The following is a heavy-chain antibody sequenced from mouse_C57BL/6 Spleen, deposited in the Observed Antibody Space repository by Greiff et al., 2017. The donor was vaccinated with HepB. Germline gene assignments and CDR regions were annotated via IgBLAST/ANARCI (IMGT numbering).Heavy chain of an antibody. CDR1: GFTFSSYA. V-gene: IGHV5-4*01. CDR2: ISDGGSYT. D-gene: IGHD2-5*01. Sequence: EVHLVESGGGLVKPGGSLKLSCAASGFTFSSYAMSWVRQTPEKRLEWVATISDGGSYTYYPDNVKGRFTISRDNAKNNLYLQMSHLKSEDTAMYYCARKGAYYSNYVDYWGQGTTLTVSS. CDR3: ARKGAYYSNYVDY. J-gene: IGHJ2*01.